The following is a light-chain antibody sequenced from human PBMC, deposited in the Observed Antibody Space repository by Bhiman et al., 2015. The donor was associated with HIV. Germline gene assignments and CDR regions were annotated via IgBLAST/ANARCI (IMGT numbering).Light chain of an antibody. CDR3: ATWDSSLSAEV. J-gene: IGLJ2*01. CDR1: RSNIGSNT. CDR2: ENN. Sequence: GSVTPGQSVTISCSGSRSNIGSNTVTWYLQLPGTAPKLLIYENNKRPSGIPDRFSASKSGTSATLGITGLQTGDEADYYCATWDSSLSAEVFGGGTKLTVL. V-gene: IGLV1-51*02.